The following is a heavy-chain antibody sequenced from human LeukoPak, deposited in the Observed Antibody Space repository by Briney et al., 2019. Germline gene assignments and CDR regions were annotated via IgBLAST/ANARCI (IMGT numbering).Heavy chain of an antibody. D-gene: IGHD3-22*01. Sequence: GGSLRLSCAASGFTFSSYSMHWVRQAPGKGLEWVSSISSSSSYIYYADSVKGRFTISRDNAKNSLYLQMNSLRAEDTAVYYCARDLIIPSTMIGSLEYWGQGTLVTVSS. CDR2: ISSSSSYI. J-gene: IGHJ4*02. CDR3: ARDLIIPSTMIGSLEY. V-gene: IGHV3-21*01. CDR1: GFTFSSYS.